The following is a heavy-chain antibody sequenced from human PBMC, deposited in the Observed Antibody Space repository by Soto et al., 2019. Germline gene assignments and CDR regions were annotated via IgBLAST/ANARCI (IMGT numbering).Heavy chain of an antibody. CDR3: VTSLNYDFWRDGGRHYYFDY. Sequence: PSETLSLTCAVSGGSISSSYWWNWVRQPPGKGLEWIGKIYPSGSTNYNPSLKNRVTISVDKSNNQFSLRLSSVTAADTAVYFCVTSLNYDFWRDGGRHYYFDYWGQGTLVTVSS. J-gene: IGHJ4*02. CDR2: IYPSGST. D-gene: IGHD3-3*01. CDR1: GGSISSSYW. V-gene: IGHV4-4*02.